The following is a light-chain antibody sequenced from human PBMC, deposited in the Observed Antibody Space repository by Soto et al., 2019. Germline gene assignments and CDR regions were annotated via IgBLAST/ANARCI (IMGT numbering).Light chain of an antibody. Sequence: SYELTQPPSVSVAPGQTARITCGGNNIGGKSVHWYQQKPGQAPVLVVYDDSDRPSGIPDRFSDSNSGDTATLTIRRVEAGDEADYYCHVWDSSSDHHVFGTGTKVTVL. CDR2: DDS. CDR1: NIGGKS. V-gene: IGLV3-21*02. CDR3: HVWDSSSDHHV. J-gene: IGLJ1*01.